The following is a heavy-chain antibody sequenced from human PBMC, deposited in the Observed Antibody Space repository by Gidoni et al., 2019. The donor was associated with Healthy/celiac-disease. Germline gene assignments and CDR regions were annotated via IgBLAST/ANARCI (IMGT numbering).Heavy chain of an antibody. CDR3: AKDRQWLANDAFDI. CDR1: GCTFDDYA. CDR2: ISWDSGSI. V-gene: IGHV3-9*01. J-gene: IGHJ3*02. Sequence: EVQLVESGGGLVQPGRSLRLSCAASGCTFDDYAMHWVRQAPGKGLDWGSGISWDSGSIGYADSVKGRFTISRDNAKNSLYLQMNSLRAEDTALYYCAKDRQWLANDAFDIWGQGTMVTVSS. D-gene: IGHD6-19*01.